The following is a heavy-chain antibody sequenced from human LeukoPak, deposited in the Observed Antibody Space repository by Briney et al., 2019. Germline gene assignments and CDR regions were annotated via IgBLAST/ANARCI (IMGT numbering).Heavy chain of an antibody. D-gene: IGHD1-26*01. CDR3: ARHGAISRESYFDH. CDR1: GGSVSSYY. Sequence: SETLSLACSVSGGSVSSYYWSWIRQSPGKGLEWIGYIHNSERTNYNPSLKSRVTGFVDTSKNKVSLRLSSVTAADTAVYYCARHGAISRESYFDHWGQGALVTVSS. J-gene: IGHJ4*02. V-gene: IGHV4-59*08. CDR2: IHNSERT.